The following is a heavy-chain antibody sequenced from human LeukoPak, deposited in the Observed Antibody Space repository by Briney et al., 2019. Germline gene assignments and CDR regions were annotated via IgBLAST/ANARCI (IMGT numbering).Heavy chain of an antibody. CDR3: ASSQEGYSYGLFDY. J-gene: IGHJ4*02. CDR2: INHSGST. D-gene: IGHD5-18*01. Sequence: PSETLSLTCAVYGGSFSGYYWSWIRQPPGKGLEWIGEINHSGSTNYNPSLKSRVTISVDTSKNQFSLKLSSVTAADTAVYYCASSQEGYSYGLFDYWGQGTLVTVSS. V-gene: IGHV4-34*01. CDR1: GGSFSGYY.